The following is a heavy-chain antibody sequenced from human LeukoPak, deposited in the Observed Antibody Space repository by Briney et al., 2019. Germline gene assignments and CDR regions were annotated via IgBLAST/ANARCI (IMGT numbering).Heavy chain of an antibody. D-gene: IGHD3-22*01. CDR1: GYTFTSYG. Sequence: ASVKVSCKASGYTFTSYGISWVRQAPGQGLEWMGWISAYNGNTNYAQKLQGRVTMTTDTSTSTAYMELRSLRSDDTAVYYCARVVVGLLQSDIAWLLPPDYYYYYYMDVWGKGTTVTVSS. J-gene: IGHJ6*03. CDR3: ARVVVGLLQSDIAWLLPPDYYYYYYMDV. CDR2: ISAYNGNT. V-gene: IGHV1-18*01.